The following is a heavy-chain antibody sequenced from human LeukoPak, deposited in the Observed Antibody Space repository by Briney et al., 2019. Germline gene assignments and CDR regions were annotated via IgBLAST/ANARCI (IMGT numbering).Heavy chain of an antibody. V-gene: IGHV3-48*03. CDR3: ARERYYPFDY. CDR1: GFTFSNYG. D-gene: IGHD3-22*01. Sequence: GGSLRLSCAASGFTFSNYGMNWVRQAPGKGLEWVSYISSSGSTIYYADSVKGRFTISRDNAKNSLYLQMHSLRAEDTAVYYCARERYYPFDYWGQGTLVTVSS. J-gene: IGHJ4*02. CDR2: ISSSGSTI.